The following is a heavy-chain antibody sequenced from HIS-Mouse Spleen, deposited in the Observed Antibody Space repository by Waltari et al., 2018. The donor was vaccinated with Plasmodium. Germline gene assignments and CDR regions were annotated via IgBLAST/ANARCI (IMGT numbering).Heavy chain of an antibody. D-gene: IGHD6-13*01. CDR1: GVPFSSYW. CDR3: ASSWYWYFDL. Sequence: EAQLGESGGGLVQPGGSRGLSCGASGVPFSSYWMSWVRQDPGKGLEWVANIKQDGSEKYYVDSVKGRFTISRDNAKNSLYLQMNSLRAEDTAVYYCASSWYWYFDLWGRGTLVTVSS. V-gene: IGHV3-7*01. J-gene: IGHJ2*01. CDR2: IKQDGSEK.